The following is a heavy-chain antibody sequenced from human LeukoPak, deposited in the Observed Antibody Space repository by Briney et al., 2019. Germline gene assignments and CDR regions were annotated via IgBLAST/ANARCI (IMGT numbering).Heavy chain of an antibody. CDR2: ISYDGSNK. J-gene: IGHJ4*02. CDR3: ARDQAPLAAAGTLDY. CDR1: GFTFSSYA. Sequence: SGGSLRLSCAASGFTFSSYAMHWVRQAPGRGLEWVADISYDGSNKYYADSVKGRFTISRDNSKNTLYLQMNSLRAEDTAVYYCARDQAPLAAAGTLDYWGQGTLVTVSS. V-gene: IGHV3-30*04. D-gene: IGHD6-13*01.